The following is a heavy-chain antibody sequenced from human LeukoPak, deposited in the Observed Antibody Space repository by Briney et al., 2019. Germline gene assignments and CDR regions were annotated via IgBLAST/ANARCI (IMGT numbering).Heavy chain of an antibody. Sequence: ASVKVSCKASGYTFTSYYMHWVRQAPGQGLEWMGIINPSGGSTSYAQKFQGRVTMTRDTSTSTVYMELSSLRSEDTAVYYCATLPTYYYDSSGYYTDYWGQGTLVTVSS. CDR1: GYTFTSYY. D-gene: IGHD3-22*01. CDR2: INPSGGST. J-gene: IGHJ4*02. CDR3: ATLPTYYYDSSGYYTDY. V-gene: IGHV1-46*01.